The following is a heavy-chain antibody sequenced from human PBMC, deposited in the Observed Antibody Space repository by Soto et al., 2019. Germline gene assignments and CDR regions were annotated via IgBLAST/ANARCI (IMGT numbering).Heavy chain of an antibody. CDR1: GGSTSSGGFY. V-gene: IGHV4-31*03. CDR3: ARNGYTYGMDV. D-gene: IGHD5-18*01. CDR2: IYYSGIS. J-gene: IGHJ6*02. Sequence: TLSLTCTVSGGSTSSGGFYWSWSRQHPGKGLEWIGYIYYSGISYYNPSLKSRVSISLDTSRNQFSMTLNSVTAADTAVYYCARNGYTYGMDVWGQGXTVTVYS.